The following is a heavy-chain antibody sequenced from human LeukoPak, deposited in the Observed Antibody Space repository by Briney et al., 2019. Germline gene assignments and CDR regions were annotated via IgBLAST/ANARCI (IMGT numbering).Heavy chain of an antibody. CDR1: GFTVSRFG. CDR3: ATAPYYFDY. V-gene: IGHV3-23*01. J-gene: IGHJ4*02. D-gene: IGHD2-15*01. Sequence: GGSLRLSCAASGFTVSRFGMSWVRQAPGKGLEWVSAISGSGGSIYYADSVKGRFTISRDNSKNTLYLQMNSLRAEDTAVYYCATAPYYFDYWGQGTLVTVSS. CDR2: ISGSGGSI.